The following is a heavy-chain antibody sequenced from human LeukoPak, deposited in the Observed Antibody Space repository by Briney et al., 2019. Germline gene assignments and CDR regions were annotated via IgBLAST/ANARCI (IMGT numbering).Heavy chain of an antibody. J-gene: IGHJ4*02. Sequence: GRSLRLSCAASGFTFSSYAMHWVRQAPGKGLEWVAVISYEGSNKYYADSVKGRFTISRDNSKNTLYLQMNSLRAEDTAVYYCARDLRYSSSWSLDYWGQGTLVTVSS. CDR3: ARDLRYSSSWSLDY. D-gene: IGHD6-13*01. CDR1: GFTFSSYA. CDR2: ISYEGSNK. V-gene: IGHV3-30*04.